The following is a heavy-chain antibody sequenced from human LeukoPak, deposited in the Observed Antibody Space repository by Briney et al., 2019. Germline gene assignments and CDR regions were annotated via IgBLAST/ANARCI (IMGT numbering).Heavy chain of an antibody. Sequence: GGSLRLSCAASGFTFWSYGMHWVRQAPGKGLEWVAVVSYDGRNEYYADSVKGRFSISRDNSKNLVFLQMNSLRAEDTAVYYCAKTRNGYTTEYLQHWGQGTLVTVSS. CDR1: GFTFWSYG. CDR3: AKTRNGYTTEYLQH. CDR2: VSYDGRNE. J-gene: IGHJ1*01. V-gene: IGHV3-30*18. D-gene: IGHD5-12*01.